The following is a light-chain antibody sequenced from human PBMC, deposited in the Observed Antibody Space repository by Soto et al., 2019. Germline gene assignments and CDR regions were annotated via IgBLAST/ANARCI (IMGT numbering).Light chain of an antibody. CDR1: SGSIASNY. CDR2: EDN. J-gene: IGLJ3*02. CDR3: QSYDATNQV. V-gene: IGLV6-57*01. Sequence: NFMLTQPHSVSESPGKTVIISCTRSSGSIASNYVQWYQQRPGSSPTTVIYEDNHRPSGVPVRLSGSIDSSSNSASLTISGLETGDEADYFCQSYDATNQVFGGGTKLTVL.